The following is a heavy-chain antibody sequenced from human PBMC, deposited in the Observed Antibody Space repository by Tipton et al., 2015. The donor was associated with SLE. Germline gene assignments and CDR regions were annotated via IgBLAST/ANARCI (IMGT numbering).Heavy chain of an antibody. V-gene: IGHV3-33*05. CDR3: ARGDSSSLVGYFRH. D-gene: IGHD6-13*01. CDR2: ISYDGTEK. Sequence: SLRLSCAASGFTFSSYGIHWVRQAPGKGLEWVAVISYDGTEKYYADSVKGRFTISRDYSRNTLYLQMNSLRSEDTAVFYCARGDSSSLVGYFRHWGQGTLVTVSA. CDR1: GFTFSSYG. J-gene: IGHJ1*01.